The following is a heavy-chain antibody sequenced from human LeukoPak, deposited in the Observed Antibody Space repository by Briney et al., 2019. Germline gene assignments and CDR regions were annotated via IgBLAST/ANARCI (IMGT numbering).Heavy chain of an antibody. V-gene: IGHV3-7*01. CDR2: IKHDGSER. J-gene: IGHJ4*02. CDR1: GFPFSNYW. Sequence: GSLRLSLAASGFPFSNYWITLVRPASGKGVERVANIKHDGSERYYVDSVKGRFTISRDNAKNSLYLQMNSLRADDTAVYYCARDQTPFVWGQGTLVTVSS. CDR3: ARDQTPFV.